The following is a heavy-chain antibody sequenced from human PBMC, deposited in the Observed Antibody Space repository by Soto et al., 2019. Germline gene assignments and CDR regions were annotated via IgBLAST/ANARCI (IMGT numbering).Heavy chain of an antibody. Sequence: SQTLSLTCNVSGGSISTSRSYWAWIRQPPGKGLEWLANIFYSGSTYYNPSLASRVTVSVDTSKNEFSLKLRSVTAADTAVYYCARQPTTGDTDLWFDPWGQGTLVTVSS. J-gene: IGHJ5*02. CDR1: GGSISTSRSY. CDR2: IFYSGST. V-gene: IGHV4-39*01. CDR3: ARQPTTGDTDLWFDP. D-gene: IGHD2-21*01.